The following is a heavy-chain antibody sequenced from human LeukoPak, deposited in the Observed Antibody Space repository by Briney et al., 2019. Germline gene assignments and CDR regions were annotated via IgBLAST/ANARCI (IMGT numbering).Heavy chain of an antibody. J-gene: IGHJ4*02. V-gene: IGHV3-23*01. D-gene: IGHD4-11*01. CDR3: AKADYSTTYFDY. CDR2: ISGSGGST. Sequence: GGSLRLSCAASGYTFSSYAMSWVRQAPGKGLEWVSAISGSGGSTYYADSVKGRFTISRDNSKNTLYLQMNSLRAEDTAVYYCAKADYSTTYFDYWGQGTLVTVSS. CDR1: GYTFSSYA.